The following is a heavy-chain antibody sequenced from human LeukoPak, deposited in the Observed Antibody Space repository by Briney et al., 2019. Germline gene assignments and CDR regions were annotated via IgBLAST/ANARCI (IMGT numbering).Heavy chain of an antibody. CDR2: TYYRSKWYN. CDR1: GDSVSTNGAA. D-gene: IGHD3-9*01. Sequence: SQTLTLTCTVFGDSVSTNGAAGYWIRQSPSRGLEWLGSTYYRSKWYNDYAVSVKSRITINPDTSKNQFSLQLNSVTPEDTAVLYCARTTVNYNDIYNCGQGTLVTVSS. CDR3: ARTTVNYNDIYN. V-gene: IGHV6-1*01. J-gene: IGHJ4*02.